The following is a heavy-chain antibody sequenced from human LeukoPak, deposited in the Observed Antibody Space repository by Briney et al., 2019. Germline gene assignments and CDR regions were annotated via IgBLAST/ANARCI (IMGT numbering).Heavy chain of an antibody. V-gene: IGHV4-34*01. CDR1: GGSFSGYY. CDR3: ARGGIQLWLSRDYYFDY. Sequence: SETLSLTCAVYGGSFSGYYWSWIRQPPGKGLEWIGEINHRGSTNYNPSLKSRVTISVDTSKNQFSLKLSSVTAADTAVYYCARGGIQLWLSRDYYFDYWGQGTLVTVSS. J-gene: IGHJ4*02. D-gene: IGHD5-18*01. CDR2: INHRGST.